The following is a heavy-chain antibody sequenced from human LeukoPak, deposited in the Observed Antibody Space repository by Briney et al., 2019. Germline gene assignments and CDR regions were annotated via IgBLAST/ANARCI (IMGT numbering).Heavy chain of an antibody. D-gene: IGHD2-21*02. CDR3: AKDLVVLSPTYCGGDCYPGY. Sequence: PGGSLRLSCAASGFTFSSYGMHWVRQAPGKGLEWVAVISYDGSNKYYADSVKGRFTISRDNSKNTLYLQMNSLRAEDTAVYYCAKDLVVLSPTYCGGDCYPGYWGQGTLVTVSS. J-gene: IGHJ4*02. V-gene: IGHV3-30*18. CDR2: ISYDGSNK. CDR1: GFTFSSYG.